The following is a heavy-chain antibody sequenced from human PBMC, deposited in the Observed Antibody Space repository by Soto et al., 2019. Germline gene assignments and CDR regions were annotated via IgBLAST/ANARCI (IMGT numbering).Heavy chain of an antibody. CDR3: ARGNWNYGYFDY. J-gene: IGHJ4*02. CDR2: IWYDGSYK. Sequence: QVQLVESGGGVVQPGRCLRFSCAASGFTFNNYGMHWVRQAPGKGLEWVAVIWYDGSYKYNADSVKGRFTISRDTSKNTLYLQMNSLRGEDTAVYHCARGNWNYGYFDYWGQGTLVTVSS. V-gene: IGHV3-33*01. D-gene: IGHD1-7*01. CDR1: GFTFNNYG.